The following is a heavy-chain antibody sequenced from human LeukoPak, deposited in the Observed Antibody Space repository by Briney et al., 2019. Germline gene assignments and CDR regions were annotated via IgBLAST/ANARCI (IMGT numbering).Heavy chain of an antibody. V-gene: IGHV3-23*01. CDR1: GFSFSSYG. J-gene: IGHJ3*02. CDR2: IGGSGGRT. CDR3: AKDYLGSSNAFNI. Sequence: GGSLRLSCTASGFSFSSYGMSWVRQAPGKGLKWVSGIGGSGGRTYYADSVKGRFTISRDNSKNTIYLQMNSLRVEDTAIYYCAKDYLGSSNAFNIWGQETMVTVSP. D-gene: IGHD6-13*01.